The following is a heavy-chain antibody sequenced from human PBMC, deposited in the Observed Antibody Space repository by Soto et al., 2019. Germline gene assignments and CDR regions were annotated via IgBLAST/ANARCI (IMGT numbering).Heavy chain of an antibody. CDR1: GGSISSGDYY. CDR3: ARDVIAAAAGNWFDP. J-gene: IGHJ5*02. D-gene: IGHD6-13*01. V-gene: IGHV4-30-4*01. Sequence: SETLSLTCTVSGGSISSGDYYWSWIRQPPGKGLEWIGYIYYSGSTYYNPSLKSRVTISVDTSKNQFSLKLSSVTAADTAVYYCARDVIAAAAGNWFDPWGQGTLVTVSS. CDR2: IYYSGST.